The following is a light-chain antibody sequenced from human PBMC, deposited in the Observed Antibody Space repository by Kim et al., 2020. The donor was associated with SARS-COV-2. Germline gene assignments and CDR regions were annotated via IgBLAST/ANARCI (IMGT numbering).Light chain of an antibody. J-gene: IGLJ3*02. CDR2: EVS. CDR3: CSYAGSGSLV. V-gene: IGLV2-23*02. Sequence: GQSITISCTGTTSDVGDYNLVSWYQQHPGKAPKVIISEVSNRPSGVSDRFSGSKSGNTASLTISGLQAEDEADYYCCSYAGSGSLVFGGGTKVTVL. CDR1: TSDVGDYNL.